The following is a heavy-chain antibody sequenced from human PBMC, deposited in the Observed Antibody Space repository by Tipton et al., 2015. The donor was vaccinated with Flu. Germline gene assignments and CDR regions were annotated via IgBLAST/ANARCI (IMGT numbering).Heavy chain of an antibody. J-gene: IGHJ6*02. CDR3: AKGISPYCSSNRCQGARYFYGLDV. CDR2: IYSSGTT. D-gene: IGHD2-2*01. Sequence: SLRLSCAASGFSVNNNYMTWVRQAPGKGLECVSIIYSSGTTYYAQSVKGRFTISRDSSKNTLFLEMNSLRAEDTAMYYCAKGISPYCSSNRCQGARYFYGLDVWGQGTPVTASS. CDR1: GFSVNNNY. V-gene: IGHV3-66*02.